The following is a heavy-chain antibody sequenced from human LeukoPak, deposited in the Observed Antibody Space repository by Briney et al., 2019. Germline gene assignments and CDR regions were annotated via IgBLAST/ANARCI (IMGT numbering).Heavy chain of an antibody. V-gene: IGHV3-48*04. CDR1: GFTFNTYS. Sequence: GGSLRLSCEASGFTFNTYSMNWVRQAPGKGLEWISYITGNSHTIYYADSVKGRFTISRDNAKNTLYLQMNSLRAEDTAIYYCTRGGVDYWGQGTLVTVSS. CDR3: TRGGVDY. J-gene: IGHJ4*02. D-gene: IGHD3-10*01. CDR2: ITGNSHTI.